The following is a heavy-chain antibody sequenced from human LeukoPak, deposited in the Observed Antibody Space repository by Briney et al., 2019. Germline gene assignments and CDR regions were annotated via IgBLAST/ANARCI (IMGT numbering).Heavy chain of an antibody. CDR3: AREGLRAAAGTPY. CDR1: GYTFTGYY. Sequence: ASVKVSCKASGYTFTGYYMHWVRQAPGQGLEWMGWINPNSGGTNYAQKFQGRVTMTRDTSISTAYMELSSLRSEDTAVYYCAREGLRAAAGTPYWGQGALVTVSS. V-gene: IGHV1-2*02. J-gene: IGHJ4*02. D-gene: IGHD6-13*01. CDR2: INPNSGGT.